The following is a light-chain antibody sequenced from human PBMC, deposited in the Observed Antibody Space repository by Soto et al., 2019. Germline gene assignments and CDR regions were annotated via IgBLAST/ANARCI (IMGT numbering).Light chain of an antibody. V-gene: IGLV2-8*01. CDR3: SSYAGSNSPVV. CDR2: EVS. CDR1: SSDVGGYNY. J-gene: IGLJ2*01. Sequence: QSALTQPPSASGSPGQSVTISCTGTSSDVGGYNYVSWYQQHPGKAPKLMIYEVSKRPSGVPHRFSGSKSGNTASLTVSGLQAEDEADYYCSSYAGSNSPVVFGGGTKLTVL.